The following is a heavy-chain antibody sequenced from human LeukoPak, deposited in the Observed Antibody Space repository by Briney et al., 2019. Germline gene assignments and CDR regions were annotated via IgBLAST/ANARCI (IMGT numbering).Heavy chain of an antibody. CDR2: IIPIFGTA. J-gene: IGHJ6*02. CDR3: AVGYCSGGSCYGNPEPHVELYGMDV. D-gene: IGHD2-15*01. V-gene: IGHV1-69*01. Sequence: SVKVSCKASGGTFSSYAISWVRQAPGQGLEWMGGIIPIFGTANYAQKFQGRVTITADESTGTAYMELSSLRSEDTAVYYCAVGYCSGGSCYGNPEPHVELYGMDVWGQGTTVTVSS. CDR1: GGTFSSYA.